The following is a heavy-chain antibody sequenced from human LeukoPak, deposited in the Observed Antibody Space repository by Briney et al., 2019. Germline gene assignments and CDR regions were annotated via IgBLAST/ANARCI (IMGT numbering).Heavy chain of an antibody. CDR1: GFTFSSYG. CDR2: IRYDGSNK. J-gene: IGHJ4*02. Sequence: GGSLRLSCAASGFTFSSYGMHWVRQAPGKGLEWVAFIRYDGSNKYYADSVKGRFTISRDNSKNTLYLQMNSLRAEDTAVYYCARGSSGSYYTLFDYWGQGTLVTVSS. CDR3: ARGSSGSYYTLFDY. D-gene: IGHD1-26*01. V-gene: IGHV3-30*02.